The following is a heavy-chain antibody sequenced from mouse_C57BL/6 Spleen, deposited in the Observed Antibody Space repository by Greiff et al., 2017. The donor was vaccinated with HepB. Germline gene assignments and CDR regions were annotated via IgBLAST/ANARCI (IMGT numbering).Heavy chain of an antibody. D-gene: IGHD1-1*01. Sequence: EVKLVESGEGLVKPGGSLKLSCAASGFTFSSYAMSWVRQTPEKRLEWVAYISSGGDYIYYADTVKGRFTISRDNARDTLYLQMSSLKSEDTAMYYCTRERDYSGSFAYWGQGTLVTVSA. J-gene: IGHJ3*01. V-gene: IGHV5-9-1*02. CDR2: ISSGGDYI. CDR1: GFTFSSYA. CDR3: TRERDYSGSFAY.